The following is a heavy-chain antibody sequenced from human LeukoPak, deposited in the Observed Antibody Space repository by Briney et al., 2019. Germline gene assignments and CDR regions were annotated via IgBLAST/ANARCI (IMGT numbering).Heavy chain of an antibody. CDR3: ARIGGGSYLDYYYYGMDV. CDR2: IDWDDDK. J-gene: IGHJ6*02. V-gene: IGHV2-70*11. CDR1: GFSLSTSGMC. D-gene: IGHD1-26*01. Sequence: SGPALVKPTQTLTLTCTFSGFSLSTSGMCVSWIRQPPGKALEWLARIDWDDDKYYSTSLKTRLTISKDTSKNQVVLTMTNMDPVDTATYYCARIGGGSYLDYYYYGMDVWGQGTTVTVSS.